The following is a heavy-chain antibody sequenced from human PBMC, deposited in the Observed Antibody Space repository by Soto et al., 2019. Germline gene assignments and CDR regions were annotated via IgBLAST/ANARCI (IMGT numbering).Heavy chain of an antibody. J-gene: IGHJ3*02. CDR1: GFTFSSYA. CDR3: ARDNVGIEDAFDI. D-gene: IGHD7-27*01. Sequence: GGSLRLSCAASGFTFSSYAMHWVRQAPGKGLEWVAVISYDGSNKYYADSVKGRFTISRDNSKNTLYLQMNSLRAEDTAVYYCARDNVGIEDAFDIWGQGTMVTVSS. CDR2: ISYDGSNK. V-gene: IGHV3-30*04.